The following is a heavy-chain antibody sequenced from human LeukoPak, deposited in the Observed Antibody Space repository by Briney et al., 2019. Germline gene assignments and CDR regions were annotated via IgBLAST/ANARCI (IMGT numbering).Heavy chain of an antibody. CDR2: IGTAGDT. J-gene: IGHJ4*02. D-gene: IGHD6-13*01. CDR1: GFTFTNYD. CDR3: ASSPAYSSSWYAIDK. V-gene: IGHV3-13*01. Sequence: GGSLRLSCAASGFTFTNYDMHWARQAAGKGLEWVSAIGTAGDTYYPGSVKGRFTISRENAKNSLYLQMNSLSAGDTVVYYCASSPAYSSSWYAIDKWGQGTLVTVSS.